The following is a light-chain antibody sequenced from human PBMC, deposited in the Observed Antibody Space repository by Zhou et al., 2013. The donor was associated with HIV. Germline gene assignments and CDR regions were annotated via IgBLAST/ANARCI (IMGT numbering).Light chain of an antibody. J-gene: IGKJ4*01. V-gene: IGKV1-5*03. Sequence: DMQMTQSPSTLSASVGDRVTITCRASQSISSWLAWYQQKPGKAPKLLIYKASSLESGVPSRFSGSGSGTEFTLTISSLQPDDLATYYCQQYNSYSGLTFGGGTKVEIK. CDR3: QQYNSYSGLT. CDR1: QSISSW. CDR2: KAS.